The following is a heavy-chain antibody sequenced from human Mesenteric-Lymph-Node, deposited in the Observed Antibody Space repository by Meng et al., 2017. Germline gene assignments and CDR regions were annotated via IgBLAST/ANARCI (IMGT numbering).Heavy chain of an antibody. V-gene: IGHV4-30-4*01. CDR1: GDSISSGEYF. D-gene: IGHD2-2*01. CDR3: ARGELLWDY. Sequence: VALQESGPCLVKPSQTLSLTCPVSGDSISSGEYFWSWIRQPPGKGLEWIGYMDYRGSTFYNPSLKSRVTISVDTSKNQFSLKLSSVTAADTAVYFCARGELLWDYWGQGTLVTVSS. J-gene: IGHJ4*02. CDR2: MDYRGST.